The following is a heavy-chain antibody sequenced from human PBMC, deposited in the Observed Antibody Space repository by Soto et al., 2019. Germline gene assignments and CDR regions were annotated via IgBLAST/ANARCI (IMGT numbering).Heavy chain of an antibody. Sequence: GESLEISCKGSGYSITSWISWVRQMPGKGLEWMGGVNPADSDFRYRPTFQGQVTITADKSISTTYIQWSSLKSSDTAMYYCVSGDSSGEYVNWGQGTLVTVSS. V-gene: IGHV5-51*01. J-gene: IGHJ4*02. CDR1: GYSITSW. CDR2: VNPADSDF. D-gene: IGHD3-22*01. CDR3: VSGDSSGEYVN.